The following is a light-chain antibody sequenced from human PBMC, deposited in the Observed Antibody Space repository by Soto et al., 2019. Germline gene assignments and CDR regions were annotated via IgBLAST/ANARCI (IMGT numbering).Light chain of an antibody. CDR1: QSVSSN. V-gene: IGKV3-15*01. CDR2: GAS. J-gene: IGKJ5*01. CDR3: QQHGQWPIT. Sequence: EIVMTQSPATLSVSPWERATLSCRASQSVSSNLAWYQQKPGQAPRLLIYGASTRATGIPARFSGSGSGTEFTLTISSLQPEDFATYYCQQHGQWPITFGQGTRLEIK.